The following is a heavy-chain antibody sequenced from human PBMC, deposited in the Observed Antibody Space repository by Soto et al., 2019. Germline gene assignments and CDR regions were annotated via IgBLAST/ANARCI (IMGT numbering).Heavy chain of an antibody. CDR3: GRAGYSSWYDWFDP. CDR2: IIPIFGTA. J-gene: IGHJ5*02. D-gene: IGHD6-13*01. Sequence: SVKVSGKASGGTFSSYAISWVRQAPGQGLEWMGGIIPIFGTANYAQKFQGRVTITADESTSTAYMELSSLRSEDTAVHYCGRAGYSSWYDWFDPWGQGTQVTVSS. CDR1: GGTFSSYA. V-gene: IGHV1-69*13.